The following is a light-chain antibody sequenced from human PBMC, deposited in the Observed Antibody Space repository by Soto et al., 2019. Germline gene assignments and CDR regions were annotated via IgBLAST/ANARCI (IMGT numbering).Light chain of an antibody. CDR1: QSISAY. J-gene: IGKJ1*01. CDR2: KAS. V-gene: IGKV1-5*03. CDR3: QHYNSYSEA. Sequence: IQLPQSASSLSASVVDRVTMTCRASQSISAYLNWYQQKPGKAPKLLIYKASTLKSGVPSRFSGSGSGTEFTLTISSLQPDDFATYYCQHYNSYSEAFGQGTKVDIK.